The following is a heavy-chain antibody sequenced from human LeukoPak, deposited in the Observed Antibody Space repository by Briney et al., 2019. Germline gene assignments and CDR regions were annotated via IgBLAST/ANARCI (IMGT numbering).Heavy chain of an antibody. CDR3: ARVTTGYSSGWYRWFDP. V-gene: IGHV1-69*06. CDR1: GGTFSSYA. D-gene: IGHD6-19*01. J-gene: IGHJ5*02. Sequence: SVKVSCKASGGTFSSYAISWVRQAPGQGLGWMGGIIPIFGTANYAQKFQGRVTITADKSTSTAYMELSSLRSEDTAVYYCARVTTGYSSGWYRWFDPWGQGTLVTVSS. CDR2: IIPIFGTA.